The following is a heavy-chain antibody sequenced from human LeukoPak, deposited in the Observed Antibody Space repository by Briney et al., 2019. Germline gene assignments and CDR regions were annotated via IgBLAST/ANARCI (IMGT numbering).Heavy chain of an antibody. V-gene: IGHV4-39*01. CDR2: FYYSGST. CDR1: GGSISSNSYF. Sequence: SETLSLTCPVSGGSISSNSYFWGWIRQPPGKGLEWIGSFYYSGSTYYNPSLKSRVTISVDTSKNQFSLNLNSVTAADTAVYYCARPLRGGLVSIGMDVWGQGTTVTVSS. J-gene: IGHJ6*02. D-gene: IGHD5-12*01. CDR3: ARPLRGGLVSIGMDV.